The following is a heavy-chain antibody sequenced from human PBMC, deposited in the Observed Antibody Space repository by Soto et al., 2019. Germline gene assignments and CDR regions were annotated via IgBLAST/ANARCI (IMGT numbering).Heavy chain of an antibody. D-gene: IGHD3-22*01. J-gene: IGHJ6*02. CDR1: GGSISSGGYY. CDR2: IYYSGST. Sequence: QVQLQESGPGLVKPSQTLSLTCTVSGGSISSGGYYWSWIRQHPGKGLEWIGYIYYSGSTYYNPSLKSRVTISVDTSKNQFSLKLSSVTAADTAVYYCARDRSDSSGPDYYYYGMDVWGQGTTVTVSS. CDR3: ARDRSDSSGPDYYYYGMDV. V-gene: IGHV4-31*03.